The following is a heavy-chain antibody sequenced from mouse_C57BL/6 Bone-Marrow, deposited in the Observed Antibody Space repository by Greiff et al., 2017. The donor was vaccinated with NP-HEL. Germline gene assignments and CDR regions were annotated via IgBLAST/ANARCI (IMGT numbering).Heavy chain of an antibody. J-gene: IGHJ2*01. CDR1: GYTFTSYT. V-gene: IGHV1-4*01. CDR2: INPSSGYT. D-gene: IGHD2-3*01. Sequence: VKLQQSGAELARPGASVKMSCKASGYTFTSYTMHWVKQRPGQGLEWIGYINPSSGYTKYNQKFKDKATLTADKSSSTAYMQLSSLTSEDSAVYYCAIIGMVRGDYWGQGTTLTVSS. CDR3: AIIGMVRGDY.